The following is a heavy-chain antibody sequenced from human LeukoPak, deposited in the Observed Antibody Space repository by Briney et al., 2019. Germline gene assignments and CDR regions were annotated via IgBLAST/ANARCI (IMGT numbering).Heavy chain of an antibody. D-gene: IGHD3-22*01. CDR1: GGSISSYY. J-gene: IGHJ3*02. CDR3: ASRRDSSNYPRDAFDI. V-gene: IGHV4-4*07. Sequence: SETLSLTCTVSGGSISSYYWSWIRQPAGKGLEWIGRIYTSGSITYNPSLKSRVSMSVDTSKNQFSLKLSSVTAADTAVYYCASRRDSSNYPRDAFDIWGQGTLVTVSS. CDR2: IYTSGSI.